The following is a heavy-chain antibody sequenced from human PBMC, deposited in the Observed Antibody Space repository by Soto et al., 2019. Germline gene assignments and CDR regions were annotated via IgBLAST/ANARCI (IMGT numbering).Heavy chain of an antibody. Sequence: TLSLTCTVSGDSISSSTYYWGWIRQPPGKGLEWIGSIYYSGRTYYNPSLKSRVTISVDTSRIHFSLKLISVTAADTAVYFCARQPYDSSDYFDYWGQGTLVTVSS. D-gene: IGHD3-22*01. V-gene: IGHV4-39*01. J-gene: IGHJ4*02. CDR3: ARQPYDSSDYFDY. CDR2: IYYSGRT. CDR1: GDSISSSTYY.